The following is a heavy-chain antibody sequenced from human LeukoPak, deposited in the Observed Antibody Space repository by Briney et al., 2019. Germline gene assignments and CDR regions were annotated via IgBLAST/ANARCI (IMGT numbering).Heavy chain of an antibody. CDR2: INPSGGST. Sequence: ASVTVSCKASGYTFTSYYMHWVRQAPGQGLERMGIINPSGGSTSYAQKFQGRVTMTRDTSTSTVYMELSSLRSEDTAVYYCARANRGHARVGLSHDRTSYYGMDVWGQGTTVAVSS. J-gene: IGHJ6*02. V-gene: IGHV1-46*01. CDR1: GYTFTSYY. CDR3: ARANRGHARVGLSHDRTSYYGMDV. D-gene: IGHD4-23*01.